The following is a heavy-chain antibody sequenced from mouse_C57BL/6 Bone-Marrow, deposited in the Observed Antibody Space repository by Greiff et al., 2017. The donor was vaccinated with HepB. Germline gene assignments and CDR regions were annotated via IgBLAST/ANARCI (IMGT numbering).Heavy chain of an antibody. D-gene: IGHD1-1*01. CDR2: INPSNGGT. CDR3: ARSRYYYGPWYFDV. Sequence: QVQLKESGTELVKPGASVKLSCKASGYTFTSYWMHWVKQRPGQGLEWIGNINPSNGGTNYNEKFKSKATLTVDKSSSTAYMQLSSLTSEDSAVYYCARSRYYYGPWYFDVWGTGTTVTVSS. V-gene: IGHV1-53*01. CDR1: GYTFTSYW. J-gene: IGHJ1*03.